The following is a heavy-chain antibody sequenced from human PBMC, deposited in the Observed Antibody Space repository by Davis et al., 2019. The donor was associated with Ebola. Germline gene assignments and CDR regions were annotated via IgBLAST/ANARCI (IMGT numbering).Heavy chain of an antibody. CDR2: ISWNSGSI. Sequence: GGSLRLSCAASGFTFDDYAMHWVRQAPGKGLEWVSGISWNSGSIGYADSVKGRFTISRDNAKNSLYLQMNSLRAEDTAVYYCARDQLMTTVTLIYYYYGMDVWGQGTTVTVSS. CDR1: GFTFDDYA. CDR3: ARDQLMTTVTLIYYYYGMDV. D-gene: IGHD4-17*01. J-gene: IGHJ6*02. V-gene: IGHV3-9*01.